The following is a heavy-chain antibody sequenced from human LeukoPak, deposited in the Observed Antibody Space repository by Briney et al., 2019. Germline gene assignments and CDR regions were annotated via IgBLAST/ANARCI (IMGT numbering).Heavy chain of an antibody. CDR1: GFTFSSYG. J-gene: IGHJ4*02. D-gene: IGHD6-19*01. CDR2: IWYDGSNK. V-gene: IGHV3-33*01. Sequence: PGGSLRLSCAASGFTFSSYGMHWVRQAPGKGLEWVAVIWYDGSNKYYADSVKGRFTISRDNSKNTLYLQMNSLRAEDTAVYYCARDHQWLGYFDYWGQGTLVTVSS. CDR3: ARDHQWLGYFDY.